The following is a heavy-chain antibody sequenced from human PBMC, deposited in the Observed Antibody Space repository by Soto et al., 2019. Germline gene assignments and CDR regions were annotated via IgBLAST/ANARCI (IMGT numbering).Heavy chain of an antibody. J-gene: IGHJ6*02. CDR1: GFTFSSYS. CDR3: ARVGYCSSTSCYTDYYYYGMDV. CDR2: ISSSSSYI. Sequence: GGSLRLSCAASGFTFSSYSMNWVRQAPGKGLEWVSSISSSSSYIYYADSVKGRFTISRDNAKNSLYLQMNSLRAEDTAVYYCARVGYCSSTSCYTDYYYYGMDVWGQGTTVTVSS. V-gene: IGHV3-21*01. D-gene: IGHD2-2*02.